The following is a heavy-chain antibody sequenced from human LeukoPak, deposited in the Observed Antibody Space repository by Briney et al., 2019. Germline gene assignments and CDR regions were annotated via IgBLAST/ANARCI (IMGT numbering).Heavy chain of an antibody. CDR3: ARADPRSGCDY. D-gene: IGHD6-19*01. CDR2: ISSSSSYI. V-gene: IGHV3-21*01. CDR1: GFTFSSYS. Sequence: GGSLRLSCAASGFTFSSYSMNWVRQAPGKGLEWVSSISSSSSYIYYADSVKGRFTISRDNAKNTLYLQMNSLRVEDTAVYYCARADPRSGCDYWGQGTLVTVSS. J-gene: IGHJ4*02.